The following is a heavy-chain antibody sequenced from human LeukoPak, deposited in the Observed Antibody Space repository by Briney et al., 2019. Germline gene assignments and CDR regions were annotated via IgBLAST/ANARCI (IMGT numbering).Heavy chain of an antibody. D-gene: IGHD1-1*01. CDR2: IYYSGST. Sequence: SQTLSLTCTVSGGTISSGDYYWGWLRQPPGLGLESIVYIYYSGSTYFNPSLKRVLTISVDTYKNQFSLKLSSVTAADTAVYYCARVAGGTELDYWGQGTLVTVCS. CDR3: ARVAGGTELDY. CDR1: GGTISSGDYY. V-gene: IGHV4-30-4*08. J-gene: IGHJ4*02.